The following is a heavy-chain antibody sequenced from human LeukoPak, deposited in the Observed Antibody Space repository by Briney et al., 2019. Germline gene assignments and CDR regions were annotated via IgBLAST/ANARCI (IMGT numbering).Heavy chain of an antibody. D-gene: IGHD5-18*01. Sequence: PGGSLRLSCATSGFTFSDYYMSWIRQAPGKGLEWVSYISSSGTTTHYADSVKGRFTISRDNAKNSLYLQMNSLRAEDTAVYYCAKRSGSYGPLSDYWGQGTLVTVSS. CDR1: GFTFSDYY. V-gene: IGHV3-11*04. J-gene: IGHJ4*02. CDR3: AKRSGSYGPLSDY. CDR2: ISSSGTTT.